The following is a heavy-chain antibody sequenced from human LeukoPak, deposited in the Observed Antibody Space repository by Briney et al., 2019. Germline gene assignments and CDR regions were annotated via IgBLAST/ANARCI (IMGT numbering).Heavy chain of an antibody. CDR1: GFTFSSYG. Sequence: GGSLRLSCAASGFTFSSYGMHWVRQAPGKGLEWVAVIWYDGSNKYYADSVKGRFTMSRDNSKNTVYLQMNSLRAEDTAFYYCARDQNSGYDFSGMDVRGQGTTVTVSS. V-gene: IGHV3-33*01. D-gene: IGHD5-12*01. J-gene: IGHJ6*02. CDR2: IWYDGSNK. CDR3: ARDQNSGYDFSGMDV.